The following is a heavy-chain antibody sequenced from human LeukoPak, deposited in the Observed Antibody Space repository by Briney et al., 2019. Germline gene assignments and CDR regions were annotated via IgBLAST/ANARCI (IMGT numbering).Heavy chain of an antibody. D-gene: IGHD5-24*01. CDR3: AKAEWLQLRWFSGFDY. J-gene: IGHJ4*02. CDR1: GFTFGDHS. Sequence: GGSVRLSCTASGFTFGDHSMSWVRQTPGQGLEWVSAISGPGGSTFYADSVKGRFTISRDNSKNTLYLQMSSLRAEDTAVYYCAKAEWLQLRWFSGFDYWGQGTLVTVSS. V-gene: IGHV3-23*01. CDR2: ISGPGGST.